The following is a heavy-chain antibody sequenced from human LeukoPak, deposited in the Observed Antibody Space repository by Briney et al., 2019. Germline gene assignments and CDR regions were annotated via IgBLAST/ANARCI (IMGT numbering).Heavy chain of an antibody. CDR1: GFSLSTSGVS. J-gene: IGHJ4*02. Sequence: SGPTQVKPTQTLTLTYTFSGFSLSTSGVSVGWIRQPPGKALEWLALIYWDDDKRYSPSLKSRLTINKDTSKIQVVITMPKMDPVDTDTYYCARSYYNNCDYWGQGTLVTVSS. CDR2: IYWDDDK. CDR3: ARSYYNNCDY. V-gene: IGHV2-5*02. D-gene: IGHD3-9*01.